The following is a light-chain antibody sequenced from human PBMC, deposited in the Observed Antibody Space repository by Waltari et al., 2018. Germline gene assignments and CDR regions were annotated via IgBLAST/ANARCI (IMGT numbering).Light chain of an antibody. Sequence: QSALTQPASVSGPPGQSITISCTGSSLDVGGYDFVSWYRQHPGKAPKVVIFDVNNRPSGVSDRVSGSKSGNTASLTISGLQAEDEGDYYCTSYTSRHTLVFGGGTKVTVL. J-gene: IGLJ1*01. CDR1: SLDVGGYDF. CDR3: TSYTSRHTLV. CDR2: DVN. V-gene: IGLV2-14*01.